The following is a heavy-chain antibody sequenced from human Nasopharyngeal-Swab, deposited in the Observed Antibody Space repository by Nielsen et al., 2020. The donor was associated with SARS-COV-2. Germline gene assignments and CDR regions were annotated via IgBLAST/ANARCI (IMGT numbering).Heavy chain of an antibody. CDR3: AVTTVTTSSYYYYYGMDV. D-gene: IGHD4-11*01. J-gene: IGHJ6*02. CDR1: GYTFTSYD. Sequence: ASVKVSCKASGYTFTSYDINWVRQATGQGLEWMGWMNPNSGNTGYAQKFQGRVTMTRNTSISTAYMELSSLRSDDTAVYYCAVTTVTTSSYYYYYGMDVWGQGTTVTVSS. CDR2: MNPNSGNT. V-gene: IGHV1-8*01.